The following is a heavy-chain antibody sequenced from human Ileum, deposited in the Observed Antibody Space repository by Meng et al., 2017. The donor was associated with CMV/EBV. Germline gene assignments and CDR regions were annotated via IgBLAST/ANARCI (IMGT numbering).Heavy chain of an antibody. CDR3: ARGGVTVGRYDY. CDR2: ISSDSNYI. D-gene: IGHD3-16*01. CDR1: GFTFSTYS. Sequence: CPASGFTFSTYSMNWVRQAPGKGLEWVSSISSDSNYIYYADSVKGRSTISRDNAKNSLYLQMNSLRPEDTALYYCARGGVTVGRYDYWGQGILVTVSS. V-gene: IGHV3-21*06. J-gene: IGHJ4*02.